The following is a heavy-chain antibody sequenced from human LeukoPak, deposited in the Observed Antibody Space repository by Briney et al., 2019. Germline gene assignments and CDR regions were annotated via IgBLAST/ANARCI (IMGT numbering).Heavy chain of an antibody. CDR1: GFTFSNYG. J-gene: IGHJ4*02. V-gene: IGHV3-33*01. CDR2: IWYDGSDK. D-gene: IGHD4-17*01. Sequence: PGRSLRLSCAASGFTFSNYGMHWVRQAPGKGLEWVAVIWYDGSDKYYADSVKGRFTISRDNPKNTLYLQMNSLRAEDTSVYYCARDPMTTNTFYFDFWGQGTLVTVSS. CDR3: ARDPMTTNTFYFDF.